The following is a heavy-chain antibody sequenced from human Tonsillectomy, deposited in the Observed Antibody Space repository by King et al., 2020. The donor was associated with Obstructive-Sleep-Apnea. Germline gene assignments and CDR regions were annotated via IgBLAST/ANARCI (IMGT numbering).Heavy chain of an antibody. Sequence: QLVQSGAEVKKTGASVKVSCKASGYTFTGYYMHWVRQAPGQGLEWMGWINPSSGGTNCAQKFQGRVTMTRDTSINTAYMEMGRLRSDDTAVYYCAREYRIPAATSEAFAVWGQGTLVTVSS. CDR1: GYTFTGYY. CDR2: INPSSGGT. CDR3: AREYRIPAATSEAFAV. D-gene: IGHD6-13*01. V-gene: IGHV1-2*02. J-gene: IGHJ3*01.